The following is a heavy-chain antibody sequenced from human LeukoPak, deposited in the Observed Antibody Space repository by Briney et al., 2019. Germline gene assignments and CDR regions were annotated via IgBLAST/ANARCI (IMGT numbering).Heavy chain of an antibody. CDR1: RYTLTELS. J-gene: IGHJ6*03. CDR2: FDPEDGET. CDR3: ARDVAYSYYYYMDV. V-gene: IGHV1-24*01. Sequence: ASVKVSCKVSRYTLTELSMHWVRQAPGKGLEWMGGFDPEDGETIYAQKFQGRVTMTEDTSTDTAYMELSSLRSEDTAVYYCARDVAYSYYYYMDVWGKGTTVTVSS.